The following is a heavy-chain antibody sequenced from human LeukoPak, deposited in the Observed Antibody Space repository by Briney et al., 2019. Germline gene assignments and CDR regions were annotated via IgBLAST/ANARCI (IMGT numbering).Heavy chain of an antibody. D-gene: IGHD6-13*01. CDR3: AHVVGIAAAMDY. CDR2: IHSDGNT. V-gene: IGHV3-53*01. J-gene: IGHJ4*02. Sequence: GGSLRLSCAASGFSVSNNYMNWVRQAPGKGLQWVSVIHSDGNTYYADSVEGRFTISRDKSKNTLYLQMNSLRAEDTAVYYCAHVVGIAAAMDYWGQGTLVTVSS. CDR1: GFSVSNNY.